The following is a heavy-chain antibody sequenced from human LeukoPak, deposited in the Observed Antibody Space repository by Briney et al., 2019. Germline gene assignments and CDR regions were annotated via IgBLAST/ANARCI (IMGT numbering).Heavy chain of an antibody. D-gene: IGHD6-13*01. CDR2: IYYSGST. CDR3: ARHQYSGTVDY. V-gene: IGHV4-39*01. J-gene: IGHJ4*02. CDR1: GGSISSSSYY. Sequence: SETLSLTCTVSGGSISSSSYYWGWIRQPPWKGLEWIGNIYYSGSTYYNPSLKSRVTISVDTSKNQFSLKLSSVTAADTAVYYCARHQYSGTVDYWGQGTLVTVSS.